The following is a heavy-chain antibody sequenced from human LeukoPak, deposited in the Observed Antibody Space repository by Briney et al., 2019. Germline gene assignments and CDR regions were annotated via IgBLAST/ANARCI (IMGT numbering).Heavy chain of an antibody. V-gene: IGHV4-59*01. J-gene: IGHJ5*01. CDR2: IYYSGST. CDR1: GGSISSYY. D-gene: IGHD3-10*01. Sequence: SETLSLTCTVSGGSISSYYWSWIRQPPGKGLEWVGYIYYSGSTNYNPSLKSRVTISVDTSKNQFSLKLSSVTAADTAVYYCARAYYYGSGSYYPNWFDSWGQGTLVTVSS. CDR3: ARAYYYGSGSYYPNWFDS.